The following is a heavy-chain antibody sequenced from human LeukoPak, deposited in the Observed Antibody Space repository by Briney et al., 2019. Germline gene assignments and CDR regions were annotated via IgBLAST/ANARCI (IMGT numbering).Heavy chain of an antibody. CDR1: GYTFTSYG. Sequence: ASMKVSCKASGYTFTSYGISWVRQAPGQGLEWMGWISAYNGNTNYAQKLQGRVTMTTDTSTSTAYMELRSLRSDDTVVYYCARGMGLYNWNDSGFDYWGQGTLVTVAS. CDR3: ARGMGLYNWNDSGFDY. D-gene: IGHD1-1*01. J-gene: IGHJ4*02. V-gene: IGHV1-18*01. CDR2: ISAYNGNT.